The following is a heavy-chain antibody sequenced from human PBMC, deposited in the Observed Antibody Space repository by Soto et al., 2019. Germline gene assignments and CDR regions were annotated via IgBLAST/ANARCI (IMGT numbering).Heavy chain of an antibody. Sequence: SETLSLTCTVSGGSISSYYWSWIRQPPGKGLEWIGYIYYSGSTNYNPSLKSRVTTSVDTSKNQFSLKLSSVTAADTAVYYCASSYYYDSSGYPLGMDVWGQGTTVTVSS. V-gene: IGHV4-59*01. CDR2: IYYSGST. D-gene: IGHD3-22*01. CDR1: GGSISSYY. J-gene: IGHJ6*02. CDR3: ASSYYYDSSGYPLGMDV.